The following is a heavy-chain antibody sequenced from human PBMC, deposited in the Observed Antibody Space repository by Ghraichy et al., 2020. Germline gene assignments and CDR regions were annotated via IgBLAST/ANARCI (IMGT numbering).Heavy chain of an antibody. CDR3: AKAGGMVRWYY. J-gene: IGHJ4*02. Sequence: GSLRLSCAASGFTFSSYAMSWVRQAPGKGLEWVSAISGSGGSTYYADSVKGRFTITRDNSKNTLYLQMNSLRAEDTAVYYCAKAGGMVRWYYWGQGNLVTVSS. CDR2: ISGSGGST. CDR1: GFTFSSYA. V-gene: IGHV3-23*01. D-gene: IGHD3-10*01.